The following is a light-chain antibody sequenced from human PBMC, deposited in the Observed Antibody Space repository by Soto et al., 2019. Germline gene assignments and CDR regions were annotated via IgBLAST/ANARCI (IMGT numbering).Light chain of an antibody. CDR3: SSYTSSSTLL. Sequence: QPALTQPASVSGSPGQSITISCTGTSSDVGGYNYVSWYQQHPGKAPKLMIYDVSTRPSGVSNRFSGSKSGNTASLTISGLQAEDEADYYCSSYTSSSTLLFGGGTKVTVL. CDR2: DVS. V-gene: IGLV2-14*01. CDR1: SSDVGGYNY. J-gene: IGLJ2*01.